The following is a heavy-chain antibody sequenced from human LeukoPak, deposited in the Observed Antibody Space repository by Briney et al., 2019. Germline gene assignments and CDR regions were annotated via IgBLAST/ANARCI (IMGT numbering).Heavy chain of an antibody. CDR2: IYTSGST. CDR3: ARHSYYYDSSGYYDQWFDY. Sequence: SETLSLTCTVSGGSISSGSYYWSWIRQPAGKGLEWIGRIYTSGSTYYNPSLKSRVTISVDTSKNQFSLKLSSVTAADTAVYYCARHSYYYDSSGYYDQWFDYWGQGTLVTVSS. V-gene: IGHV4-61*02. J-gene: IGHJ4*02. D-gene: IGHD3-22*01. CDR1: GGSISSGSYY.